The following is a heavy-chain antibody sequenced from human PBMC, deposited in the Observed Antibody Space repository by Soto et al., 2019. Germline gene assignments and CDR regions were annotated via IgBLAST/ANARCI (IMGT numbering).Heavy chain of an antibody. CDR2: IYYSGST. CDR1: GGSISSYY. CDR3: ASSVVPAAQARGADGWFDP. J-gene: IGHJ5*02. Sequence: PSETLSLTCTVSGGSISSYYWSWIRQPPGKGLEWIGYIYYSGSTNYNPSLKSRVTISVDTSKNQFSLKLSSVTAADAAVYYCASSVVPAAQARGADGWFDPWGQGTLVTVSS. D-gene: IGHD2-2*01. V-gene: IGHV4-59*01.